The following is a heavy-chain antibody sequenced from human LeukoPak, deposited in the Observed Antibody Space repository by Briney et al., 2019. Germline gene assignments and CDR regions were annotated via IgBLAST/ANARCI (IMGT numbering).Heavy chain of an antibody. CDR1: GFTVSSNY. CDR3: TRANSATIPGADP. J-gene: IGHJ5*02. Sequence: GGSLRLSCAASGFTVSSNYMSWVRQAPGKGLECVSIIHSGGSTYYADSVKGRFTISRDNSKNTLYLQMNSLRAEHTAVYYCTRANSATIPGADPWGQGTLVTVSS. V-gene: IGHV3-53*01. CDR2: IHSGGST. D-gene: IGHD1-26*01.